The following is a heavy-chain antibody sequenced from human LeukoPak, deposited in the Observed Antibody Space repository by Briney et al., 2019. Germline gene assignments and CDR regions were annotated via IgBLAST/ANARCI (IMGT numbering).Heavy chain of an antibody. CDR1: GYTFTSYA. CDR3: AKDHFSDNSGHPRLPDF. D-gene: IGHD3-22*01. Sequence: GASVKVSCKASGYTFTSYALHWVRRAPGQRLEWMGWIDAGNGNTKYSQKFRGRVTITRDTSASTTYLELNTLRSEDTGVYYCAKDHFSDNSGHPRLPDFWGQGTLVTVSS. J-gene: IGHJ4*02. V-gene: IGHV1-3*01. CDR2: IDAGNGNT.